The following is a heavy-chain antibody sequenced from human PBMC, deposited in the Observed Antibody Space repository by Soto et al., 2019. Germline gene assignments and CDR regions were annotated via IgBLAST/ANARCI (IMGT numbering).Heavy chain of an antibody. D-gene: IGHD1-26*01. J-gene: IGHJ4*02. CDR1: GFTFSSHA. CDR3: ARDDEGGSDCDLGY. V-gene: IGHV3-30-3*01. CDR2: ISSDGNNK. Sequence: QVQLVESGGGVVQPGRSLRLSCAVSGFTFSSHAMHWVRQARGKGLEWVALISSDGNNKYYADSVKGRFTTSRDNSKNTMYLQMNNLRVEDTAVYYCARDDEGGSDCDLGYWGQGALVTVSS.